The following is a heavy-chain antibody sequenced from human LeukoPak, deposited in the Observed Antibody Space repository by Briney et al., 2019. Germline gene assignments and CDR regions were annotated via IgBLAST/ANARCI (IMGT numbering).Heavy chain of an antibody. CDR1: GGSFSGYY. D-gene: IGHD3-22*01. Sequence: SETLSLTCAVYGGSFSGYYWSWIRQPPGKGLEWIGEINHSGRTNYNPSLKSRVTISVDTSKNQFSLKLSSVTAADTAVYYCARGRVNYYDSSGYYVNYFDYWGQGTLVTVSS. CDR3: ARGRVNYYDSSGYYVNYFDY. V-gene: IGHV4-34*01. J-gene: IGHJ4*02. CDR2: INHSGRT.